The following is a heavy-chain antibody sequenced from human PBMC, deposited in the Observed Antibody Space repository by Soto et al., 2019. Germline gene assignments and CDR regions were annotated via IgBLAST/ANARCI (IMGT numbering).Heavy chain of an antibody. V-gene: IGHV4-39*01. CDR3: ARLGCSGGSCYIYFDY. Sequence: SETLSLTCTVSGGSISSSTYYWGWIRQPPGKGLEWIGSIYYSGSTYYNPSLKSRVPISVDTSKNQFSLKLSSVTAADTAVYYCARLGCSGGSCYIYFDYWGQGTLVTVSS. CDR1: GGSISSSTYY. CDR2: IYYSGST. D-gene: IGHD2-15*01. J-gene: IGHJ4*02.